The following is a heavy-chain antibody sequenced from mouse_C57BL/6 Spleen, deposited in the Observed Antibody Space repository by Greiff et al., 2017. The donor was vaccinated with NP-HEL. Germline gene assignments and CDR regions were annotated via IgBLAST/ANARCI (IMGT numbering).Heavy chain of an antibody. CDR3: VRTTVVSYYAMDY. V-gene: IGHV10-1*01. CDR2: IRSKSNNYAT. CDR1: GFSFNTYA. J-gene: IGHJ4*01. D-gene: IGHD1-1*01. Sequence: GGGLVQPKGSLKLSCAASGFSFNTYAMNWVRQAPGKGLEWVARIRSKSNNYATYYADSVKDRFTISRDDSVSMLYLQMNNLKTEDTAMYYCVRTTVVSYYAMDYWGQGTSVTVSS.